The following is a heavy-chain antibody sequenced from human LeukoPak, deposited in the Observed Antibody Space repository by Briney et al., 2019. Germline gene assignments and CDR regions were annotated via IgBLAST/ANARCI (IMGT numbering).Heavy chain of an antibody. J-gene: IGHJ4*02. CDR1: GSTFTDYT. CDR3: ARDQGGSLDY. CDR2: INAGNGNT. Sequence: GASVKVSCKASGSTFTDYTMHWLRQAPGQRLEWMGWINAGNGNTKYSQKFQGRVTITRDTSASTAYMELSSLRSEDTAVYYCARDQGGSLDYWGQGTLVTVSS. D-gene: IGHD1-26*01. V-gene: IGHV1-3*01.